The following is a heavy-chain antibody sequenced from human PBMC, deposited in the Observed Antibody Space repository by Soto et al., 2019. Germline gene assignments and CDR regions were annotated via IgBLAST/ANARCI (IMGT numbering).Heavy chain of an antibody. Sequence: QVQLVQSGAEVKKPGASVKVSCKASGYTFTSYGISWVRQAPGQGLEWMGWISAYNGNTNYAQKLQGRVTMTTDTSTSTAYMELRRLGSDDTAVYYCARDYDYIWGSYRLGPYFDYWGQGTLVTVSS. D-gene: IGHD3-16*02. CDR1: GYTFTSYG. CDR2: ISAYNGNT. J-gene: IGHJ4*02. V-gene: IGHV1-18*01. CDR3: ARDYDYIWGSYRLGPYFDY.